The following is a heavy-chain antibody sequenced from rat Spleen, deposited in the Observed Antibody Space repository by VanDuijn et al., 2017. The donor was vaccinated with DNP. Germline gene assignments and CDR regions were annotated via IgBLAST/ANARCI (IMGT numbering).Heavy chain of an antibody. Sequence: QVQLKESGPGLVQPSQTLSLTCTVSGFSLTSYGINWVRQPPGKGLEWIAAISSGGNPYSKSALKSRLSISRDTSKSQVFFKMNSVQTEDTAMYFCARSLATVVPTGAMDAWGQGTSVTVSS. J-gene: IGHJ4*01. D-gene: IGHD1-3*01. CDR1: GFSLTSYG. V-gene: IGHV2S12*01. CDR3: ARSLATVVPTGAMDA. CDR2: ISSGGNP.